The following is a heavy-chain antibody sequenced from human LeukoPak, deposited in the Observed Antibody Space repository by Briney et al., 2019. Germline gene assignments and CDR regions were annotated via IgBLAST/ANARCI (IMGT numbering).Heavy chain of an antibody. CDR1: GASISSHY. CDR3: ASGPYPAAGTDHQFDY. V-gene: IGHV4-59*11. J-gene: IGHJ4*02. CDR2: IYYSGST. D-gene: IGHD6-13*01. Sequence: NPSETLSLTCTVSGASISSHYWSWIRQPPGKGLEWIGYIYYSGSTNYNPSLKSRVTISVDTSKNQFSLKLSSVTAADTAVYYCASGPYPAAGTDHQFDYWGQGTLVTVSS.